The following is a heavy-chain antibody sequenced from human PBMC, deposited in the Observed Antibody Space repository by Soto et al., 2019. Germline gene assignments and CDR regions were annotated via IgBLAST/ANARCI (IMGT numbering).Heavy chain of an antibody. J-gene: IGHJ4*02. CDR2: ISGSGGST. Sequence: PGGSLRLSCAASGFTFSSYAMSWVRQAPGKGLEWVSAISGSGGSTYYADSVKGRFTISRDNSKNTLYLQMNSLRAEDTAVYYCAKDGSYDSSGYYLPNYFDYWGQGTLVTVSS. CDR1: GFTFSSYA. V-gene: IGHV3-23*01. D-gene: IGHD3-22*01. CDR3: AKDGSYDSSGYYLPNYFDY.